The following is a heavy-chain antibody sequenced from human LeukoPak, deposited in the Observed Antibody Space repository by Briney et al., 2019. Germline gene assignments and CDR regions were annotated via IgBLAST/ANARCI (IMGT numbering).Heavy chain of an antibody. V-gene: IGHV3-11*04. CDR1: GFTFSDYY. CDR2: ISSSGSTI. Sequence: NPGGSLRLSCAASGFTFSDYYMSWIRQAPGKGLEGVSYISSSGSTIYYADSVKGRFTISRDNAKNSLYLQMNSLRAEDTAVYYCARRSRDGYNYLDYWGQGTLVTVSS. D-gene: IGHD5-24*01. J-gene: IGHJ4*02. CDR3: ARRSRDGYNYLDY.